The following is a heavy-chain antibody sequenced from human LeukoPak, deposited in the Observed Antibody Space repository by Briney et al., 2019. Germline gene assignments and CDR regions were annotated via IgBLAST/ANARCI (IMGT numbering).Heavy chain of an antibody. CDR1: GDSISSGDYY. V-gene: IGHV4-30-4*01. CDR3: ARDKGTGGSYNWFDP. J-gene: IGHJ5*02. CDR2: IYYSGST. Sequence: SETLSLTCTVSGDSISSGDYYWRWIRQPPGKGLEWIGYIYYSGSTYYNPSLKSRVTISVDTSKNQFSLKLSSVTAADTAVYYCARDKGTGGSYNWFDPWGQGTLVTVSS. D-gene: IGHD3-10*01.